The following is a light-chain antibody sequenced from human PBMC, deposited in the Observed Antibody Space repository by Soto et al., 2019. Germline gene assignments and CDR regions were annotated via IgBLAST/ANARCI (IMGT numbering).Light chain of an antibody. J-gene: IGLJ2*01. CDR1: PSDIGGYNY. V-gene: IGLV2-14*03. Sequence: QSALTQPASVSGSPGQSITISCTGSPSDIGGYNYVSWYQQHPGKAPKLLIYDVSYRPSGISDRFSGSKSGNTASLTISGLQPEDEADYYCSSYGASSTLFGGGTKLTVL. CDR3: SSYGASSTL. CDR2: DVS.